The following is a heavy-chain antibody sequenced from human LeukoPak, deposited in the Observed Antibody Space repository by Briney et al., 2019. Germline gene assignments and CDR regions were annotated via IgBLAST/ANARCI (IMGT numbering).Heavy chain of an antibody. D-gene: IGHD4/OR15-4a*01. CDR1: GFTFCSYS. CDR2: ISSSSSYI. CDR3: AKVSLNMVNDAFDI. J-gene: IGHJ3*02. Sequence: GGSLRLSCAASGFTFCSYSMNWVRQAPGKGLEWVSSISSSSSYIYYADSMKGRFTISRDNAKNSLYLQMNSLRAEDTAMYYCAKVSLNMVNDAFDIWGQGTMVSVSS. V-gene: IGHV3-21*01.